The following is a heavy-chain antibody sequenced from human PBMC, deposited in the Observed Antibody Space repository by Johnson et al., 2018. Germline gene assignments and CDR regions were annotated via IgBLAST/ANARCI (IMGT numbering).Heavy chain of an antibody. Sequence: VQLVQSGGGLVQPGRSLRLSCTASGFTFDNYAMSWFRQAPGKGLEWVGIIRSKAYGGTTEYAASVKGRFTISRDDSKSIAYLQMNSRKTEDTAVYYCTREASGSSSPWYYYYYMDVWGKGTTVTVSS. J-gene: IGHJ6*03. V-gene: IGHV3-49*03. D-gene: IGHD2-15*01. CDR2: IRSKAYGGTT. CDR1: GFTFDNYA. CDR3: TREASGSSSPWYYYYYMDV.